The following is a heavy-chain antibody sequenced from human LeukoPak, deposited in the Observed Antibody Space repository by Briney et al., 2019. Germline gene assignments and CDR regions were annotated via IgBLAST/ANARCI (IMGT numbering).Heavy chain of an antibody. CDR3: ARDRLVSPADSCYGMDV. CDR1: GGSISSAGYY. CDR2: IYYSGST. V-gene: IGHV4-31*03. Sequence: SQTLSLTCTVSGGSISSAGYYWSWIRQHPGKGLEWIGYIYYSGSTYYNPSLKSRVTISGDTSKNQFSLKLSSVTAADTAVYYCARDRLVSPADSCYGMDVWGQGTTVTVSS. D-gene: IGHD2-15*01. J-gene: IGHJ6*02.